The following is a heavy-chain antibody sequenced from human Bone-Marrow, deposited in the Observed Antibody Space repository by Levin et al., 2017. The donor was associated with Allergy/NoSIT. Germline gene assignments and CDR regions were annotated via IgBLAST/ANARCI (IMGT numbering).Heavy chain of an antibody. V-gene: IGHV3-23*01. D-gene: IGHD3-3*01. CDR3: ATSKSEFGIAIFGVGLDP. CDR1: GLTFSSYA. Sequence: GGSLRLSCAASGLTFSSYAMSWVRQAPGKGLEWVSAIRASDGGTYYADSVKGRFTISRDNSKNTLFLQMNSLRAEDTAVYYCATSKSEFGIAIFGVGLDPWGQGTLVTVSS. J-gene: IGHJ5*02. CDR2: IRASDGGT.